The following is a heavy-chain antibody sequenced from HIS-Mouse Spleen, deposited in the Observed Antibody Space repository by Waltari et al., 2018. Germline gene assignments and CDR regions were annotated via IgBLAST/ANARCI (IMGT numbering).Heavy chain of an antibody. D-gene: IGHD6-13*01. CDR3: AREIPYSSSWYDWYFDL. CDR1: GGSISSSSYY. Sequence: QLQLQESGPGLVKHSETLSLTCTVPGGSISSSSYYWGWTRQPTGKALEWIGSIYYSGSTYYNPSLKSRVTISVDTSKNQFSLKLSSVTAADTAVYYCAREIPYSSSWYDWYFDLWGRGTLVTVSS. V-gene: IGHV4-39*07. J-gene: IGHJ2*01. CDR2: IYYSGST.